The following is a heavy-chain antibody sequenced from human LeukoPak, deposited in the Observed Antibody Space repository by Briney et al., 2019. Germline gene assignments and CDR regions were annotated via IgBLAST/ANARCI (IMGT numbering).Heavy chain of an antibody. Sequence: GSSVKVSCKASGGTFSSYAISWVRQAPGQGLDWMGGIIPIFGTANYAQKFQGRVTITTDESTSTAYMELSSLRSKDTAVYYCARGSVAVAGNWFDPWGQGTLVTVSS. CDR1: GGTFSSYA. J-gene: IGHJ5*02. CDR3: ARGSVAVAGNWFDP. CDR2: IIPIFGTA. V-gene: IGHV1-69*05. D-gene: IGHD6-19*01.